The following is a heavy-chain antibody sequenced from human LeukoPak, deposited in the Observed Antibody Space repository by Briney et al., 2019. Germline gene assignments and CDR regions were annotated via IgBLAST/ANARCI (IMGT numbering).Heavy chain of an antibody. D-gene: IGHD2-15*01. CDR3: ARGLRDIPGADHYFYYGMEV. CDR2: ISSGSSYM. J-gene: IGHJ6*02. CDR1: GFTFSSYT. Sequence: GGSLRLSCEASGFTFSSYTIHWVRQAPGKGLEWVSTISSGSSYMYYADSVKGRFTISRDNAKNSLFLQMNSLRVEDTAVYYCARGLRDIPGADHYFYYGMEVWGQGTTVTVSS. V-gene: IGHV3-21*01.